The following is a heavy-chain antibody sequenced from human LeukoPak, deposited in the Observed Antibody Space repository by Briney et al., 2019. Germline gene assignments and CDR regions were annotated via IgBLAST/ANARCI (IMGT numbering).Heavy chain of an antibody. CDR2: IYYSGTT. CDR3: ARDLGVRFLEWLLPWFDP. D-gene: IGHD3-3*01. J-gene: IGHJ5*02. V-gene: IGHV4-39*07. CDR1: GGSISSRTYY. Sequence: SETLSLTCTVSGGSISSRTYYWGWIRQPPGKGLEWIGTIYYSGTTYYNPSLKSRVTISLDTSKNQFSLKLSSVTAADTAIYYCARDLGVRFLEWLLPWFDPWGQGTLVTVSS.